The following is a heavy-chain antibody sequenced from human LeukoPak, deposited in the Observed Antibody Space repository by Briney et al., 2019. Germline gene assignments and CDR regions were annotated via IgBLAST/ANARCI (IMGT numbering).Heavy chain of an antibody. CDR2: ISYDGTNK. Sequence: GGSLRLSCAASGFTFNTYGMHWVRQAPGKGLEWVAIISYDGTNKYYADSVKGRFTISRDNSKNTLYLQMNSLRAEDTAVYYCAKDDCNGGTCYDGDYYFDYWGKGTLVTFSS. J-gene: IGHJ4*02. V-gene: IGHV3-30*18. CDR3: AKDDCNGGTCYDGDYYFDY. D-gene: IGHD2-15*01. CDR1: GFTFNTYG.